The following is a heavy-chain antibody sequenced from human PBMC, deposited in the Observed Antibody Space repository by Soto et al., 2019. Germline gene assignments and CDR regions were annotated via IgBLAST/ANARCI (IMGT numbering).Heavy chain of an antibody. CDR3: ARHDYGDYVDEGETYYYYGTDV. D-gene: IGHD4-17*01. V-gene: IGHV5-51*01. CDR1: GYSFTSYW. J-gene: IGHJ6*02. Sequence: PGESLKISCKGSGYSFTSYWIGWVRQMPGKGLEWMGIIYPGDSDTRYSPSFQGQVTISADKSISTAYLQWSSLKASDTAMYYCARHDYGDYVDEGETYYYYGTDVWGQGTTVTVSS. CDR2: IYPGDSDT.